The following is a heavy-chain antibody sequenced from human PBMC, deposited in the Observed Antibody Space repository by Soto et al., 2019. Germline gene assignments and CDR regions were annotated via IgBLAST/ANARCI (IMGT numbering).Heavy chain of an antibody. CDR2: IYHSGST. Sequence: SETLSLTCAVSSGSISSSNWWSWVRQPPGKGLEWVGEIYHSGSTNYNPSLKSRVTISVDKSKNQFSLMLSSVTAADTAVYYCAKGHSTGYYYYMDVWGKGTTVTVSS. CDR3: AKGHSTGYYYYMDV. CDR1: SGSISSSNW. J-gene: IGHJ6*03. V-gene: IGHV4-4*02.